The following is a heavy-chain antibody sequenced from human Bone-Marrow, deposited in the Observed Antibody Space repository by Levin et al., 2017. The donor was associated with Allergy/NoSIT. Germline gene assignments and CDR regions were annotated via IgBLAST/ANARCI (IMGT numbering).Heavy chain of an antibody. Sequence: SETLSLTCTVSGASISSHFWSWVRQPPGKGLEWIGYISKTGNTNSNPSLKSRVTILADTSKNQFSLTLSSVTASDTALYYCARDLPGSYYTFDIWGQGTMVTVSS. J-gene: IGHJ3*02. V-gene: IGHV4-59*11. CDR3: ARDLPGSYYTFDI. CDR2: ISKTGNT. CDR1: GASISSHF. D-gene: IGHD1-26*01.